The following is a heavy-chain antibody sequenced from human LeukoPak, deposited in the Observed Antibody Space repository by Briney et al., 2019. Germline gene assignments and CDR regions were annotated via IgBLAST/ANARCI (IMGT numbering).Heavy chain of an antibody. Sequence: ASVTVSCKTSGYRFTNYGINWVRQAPGQGLEWMGWTSAYNGDTKYGQKFQGRLTMTTDTSTSTAYMDLRSLRSEDTAVYYCARDLLQWQTNNWLAPWGQGTLVTVSS. CDR1: GYRFTNYG. J-gene: IGHJ5*02. CDR3: ARDLLQWQTNNWLAP. V-gene: IGHV1-18*01. CDR2: TSAYNGDT. D-gene: IGHD6-19*01.